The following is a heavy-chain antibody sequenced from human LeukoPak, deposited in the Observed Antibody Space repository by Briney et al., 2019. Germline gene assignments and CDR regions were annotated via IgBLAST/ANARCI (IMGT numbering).Heavy chain of an antibody. V-gene: IGHV4-30-2*01. CDR3: ASRYCSGGSCYFGATFDY. D-gene: IGHD2-15*01. Sequence: SETLSLTCDVSGGSISSGLYSWSWIRQPLGKGLEWIGYIYHTGSTNYNPSLKSRVTISVDTSKNQFSLKLSSVTAADTAVYYCASRYCSGGSCYFGATFDYWGQGTLVTVSS. J-gene: IGHJ4*02. CDR2: IYHTGST. CDR1: GGSISSGLYS.